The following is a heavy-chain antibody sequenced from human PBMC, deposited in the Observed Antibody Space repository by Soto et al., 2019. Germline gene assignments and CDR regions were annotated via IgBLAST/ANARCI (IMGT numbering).Heavy chain of an antibody. J-gene: IGHJ3*02. V-gene: IGHV3-21*01. CDR3: ASSDYGDYADAFDI. Sequence: EVQLVESGGGLVKPGGSLRLSCAASGFTFSSYSMNWVRQAPGKGLEWVSSISSSSSYIYYADSVKGRFTISRDNAKNSLYLQMNSPRAEDTAVYYCASSDYGDYADAFDIWGQGTMVTVSS. D-gene: IGHD4-17*01. CDR2: ISSSSSYI. CDR1: GFTFSSYS.